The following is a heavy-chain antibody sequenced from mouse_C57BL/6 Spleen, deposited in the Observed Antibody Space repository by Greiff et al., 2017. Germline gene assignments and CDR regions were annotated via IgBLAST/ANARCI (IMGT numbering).Heavy chain of an antibody. V-gene: IGHV5-16*01. Sequence: EVMLVESEGGLVQPGSSMKLSCTASGFTFSDYYMAWVRQVPEKGLEWVANINYDGSSTYYPDSLKSRFIISRDNAKNILYLQMSSLKSEDTATYYCARQSYYGSSPYWYFDVWGTGTTVTVSS. J-gene: IGHJ1*03. CDR1: GFTFSDYY. CDR2: INYDGSST. D-gene: IGHD1-1*01. CDR3: ARQSYYGSSPYWYFDV.